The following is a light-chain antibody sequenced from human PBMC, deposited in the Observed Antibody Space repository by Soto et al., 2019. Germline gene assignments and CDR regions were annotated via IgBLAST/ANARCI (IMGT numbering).Light chain of an antibody. V-gene: IGLV2-14*01. CDR1: SSDVGRYNY. CDR2: DVS. J-gene: IGLJ2*01. CDR3: SSYTTISTVV. Sequence: QSALTQPASVSGSPGQSVTISCTGTSSDVGRYNYVSWCQQHPGKAPKLIIYDVSNRPSGASNRFSGVKSGNTASLTISGLQAEDEADYYCSSYTTISTVVFGGGTKVTVL.